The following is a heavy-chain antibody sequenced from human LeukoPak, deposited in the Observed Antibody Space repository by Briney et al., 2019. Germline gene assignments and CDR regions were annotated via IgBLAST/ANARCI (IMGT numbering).Heavy chain of an antibody. Sequence: PSETLSLTCAVSGGSISSGGYSWSWIRQPPGKGLEWIGYIYHSGSTYYNPSLKSRVTISVDRSKNQFSLKLSSVTAADTAVYYCARGKRGGIAARPGNSYNWFDPWGQGTLVTVSS. CDR1: GGSISSGGYS. CDR2: IYHSGST. V-gene: IGHV4-30-2*01. CDR3: ARGKRGGIAARPGNSYNWFDP. J-gene: IGHJ5*02. D-gene: IGHD6-6*01.